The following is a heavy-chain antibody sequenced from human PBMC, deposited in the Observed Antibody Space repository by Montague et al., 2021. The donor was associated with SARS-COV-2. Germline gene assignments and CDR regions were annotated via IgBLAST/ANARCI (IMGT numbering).Heavy chain of an antibody. Sequence: SLRLSCAASGFTFGDYAMHWVRQLPGKGLEWVSGISWNSETIGYADSVRGRFTITRDNAKDSLFLQMNSLTTEDTALYFCTRADGRYYYASSGYYHLEYWGPGILVSVSS. CDR3: TRADGRYYYASSGYYHLEY. CDR2: ISWNSETI. V-gene: IGHV3-9*01. J-gene: IGHJ4*02. D-gene: IGHD3-22*01. CDR1: GFTFGDYA.